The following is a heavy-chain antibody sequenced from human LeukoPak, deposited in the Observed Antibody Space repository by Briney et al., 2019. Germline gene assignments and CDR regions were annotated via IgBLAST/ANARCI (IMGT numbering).Heavy chain of an antibody. CDR1: GFTSSSYS. Sequence: GGPLRLSGAASGFTSSSYSMNWVRQAPGKGLEWGSYISGSSNTIYHANSVKGRFTISRDNAKNSLYLQMNNLRDEDTAVYYCALNSSSYRGDAFDIWGQGTMVTVSS. J-gene: IGHJ3*02. CDR3: ALNSSSYRGDAFDI. V-gene: IGHV3-48*02. D-gene: IGHD6-13*01. CDR2: ISGSSNTI.